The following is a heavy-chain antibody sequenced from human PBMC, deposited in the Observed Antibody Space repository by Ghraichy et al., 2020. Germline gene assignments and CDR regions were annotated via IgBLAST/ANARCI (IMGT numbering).Heavy chain of an antibody. D-gene: IGHD2-2*01. CDR2: INSDGSTT. Sequence: GESLNISCAASGFTFSSYWMHWVRQAPGKGLVWVSHINSDGSTTNYADSVMGRFTISRDNAKNTLYLQMNSLRAEDTAVYYCTGGAGSTSSYYWGQGTLVTVSS. J-gene: IGHJ4*02. V-gene: IGHV3-74*01. CDR1: GFTFSSYW. CDR3: TGGAGSTSSYY.